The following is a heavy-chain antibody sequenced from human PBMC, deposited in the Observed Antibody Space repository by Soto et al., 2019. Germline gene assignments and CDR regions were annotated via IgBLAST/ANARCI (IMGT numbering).Heavy chain of an antibody. J-gene: IGHJ4*02. D-gene: IGHD2-15*01. CDR3: ARDSGVVGGYYDH. CDR1: GFTFSSFG. Sequence: GGSLRLSCTAAGFTFSSFGIHWFRQAPGKGLEWVATIWYDGKTQYAESVKGRFTISRDNSKNTVDLQMSNVRVEDTAMFFCARDSGVVGGYYDHWGRGALVTVSS. CDR2: IWYDGKT. V-gene: IGHV3-33*01.